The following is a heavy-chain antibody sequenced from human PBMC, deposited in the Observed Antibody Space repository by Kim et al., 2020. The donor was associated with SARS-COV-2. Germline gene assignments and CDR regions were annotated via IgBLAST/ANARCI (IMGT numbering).Heavy chain of an antibody. D-gene: IGHD3-22*01. CDR2: ISYDGSNK. CDR1: GFTFSSYA. V-gene: IGHV3-30*04. CDR3: ARDAYDSSGYSYGMDV. Sequence: GGSLRLSCAASGFTFSSYAMHWVRQAPGKGLEWVAVISYDGSNKYYTDSVKGRFTISRDNSKNTLYLQMNSLRAEDTAVYYCARDAYDSSGYSYGMDVWGQGTTVTVSS. J-gene: IGHJ6*02.